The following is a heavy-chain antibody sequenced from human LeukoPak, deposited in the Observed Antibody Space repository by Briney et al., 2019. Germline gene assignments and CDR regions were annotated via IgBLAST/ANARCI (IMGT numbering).Heavy chain of an antibody. J-gene: IGHJ4*02. CDR3: AKSTGYSTTGRDFDS. CDR1: GFTFSSYA. V-gene: IGHV3-23*01. CDR2: ISYSGATK. D-gene: IGHD6-13*01. Sequence: GGSLRLSCAASGFTFSSYAMTWVRQAPGKGLEWVSGISYSGATKYYADSVKGRFTISRDNSKNTLYLQMSSLRAEDTAVYYCAKSTGYSTTGRDFDSWGRGTLVTVSS.